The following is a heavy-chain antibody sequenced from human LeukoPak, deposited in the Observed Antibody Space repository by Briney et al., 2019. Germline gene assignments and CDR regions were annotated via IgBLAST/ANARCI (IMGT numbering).Heavy chain of an antibody. J-gene: IGHJ5*02. CDR2: IYHSGST. V-gene: IGHV4-38-2*01. D-gene: IGHD3-3*01. CDR3: ARHRVGSGDTYYDFWSGYSGFDP. Sequence: SETLSLTCAVSGYSISSGYYWGWIRQPPGKGLEWIGSIYHSGSTYYNPSLKSRVTLSVDTSKNQFSLKLSSVTAADTAVYYCARHRVGSGDTYYDFWSGYSGFDPWGQGALVTVSS. CDR1: GYSISSGYY.